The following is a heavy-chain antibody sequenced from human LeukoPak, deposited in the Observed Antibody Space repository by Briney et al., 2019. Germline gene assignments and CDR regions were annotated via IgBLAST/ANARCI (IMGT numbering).Heavy chain of an antibody. Sequence: KPSETLSLTCTVSGDSIRSYYWSWIRQPPGKGLEWIGYIYYRGNTNYNPSLKSRVTMAADTSKNQFSLKVSSVTAADTAVYYCARAGNNWSFDYWGQGTLVTVSS. CDR1: GDSIRSYY. J-gene: IGHJ4*02. CDR2: IYYRGNT. V-gene: IGHV4-59*01. D-gene: IGHD1-1*01. CDR3: ARAGNNWSFDY.